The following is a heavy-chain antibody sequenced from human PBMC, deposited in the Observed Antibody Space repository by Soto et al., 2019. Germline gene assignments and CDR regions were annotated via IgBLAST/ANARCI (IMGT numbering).Heavy chain of an antibody. D-gene: IGHD2-15*01. CDR1: GFTFSSYA. V-gene: IGHV3-13*01. CDR3: ARASSYCSGGSCYSGAGAFDI. J-gene: IGHJ3*02. Sequence: GGSLRLSCAASGFTFSSYAMSWVRQATGKGLEWVSAIGTAGDTYYPGSVKGRFTISRQNAKNSLYLQMNSLRAGDTAVYYCARASSYCSGGSCYSGAGAFDIWGQGTMVTVSS. CDR2: IGTAGDT.